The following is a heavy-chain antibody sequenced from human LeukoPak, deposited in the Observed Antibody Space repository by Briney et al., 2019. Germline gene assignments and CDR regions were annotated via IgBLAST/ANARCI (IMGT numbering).Heavy chain of an antibody. V-gene: IGHV1-18*01. D-gene: IGHD1-26*01. CDR3: ARDQSELGAFNI. Sequence: ASVKVSCKASGYTFTSYGISWVRQAPGQGLEWMGWISAYNGNTNYAQKLQGRVAMTTDTSTSTAYRELRSLRSDDTAVYYCARDQSELGAFNIWGQGTMVTVSS. J-gene: IGHJ3*02. CDR2: ISAYNGNT. CDR1: GYTFTSYG.